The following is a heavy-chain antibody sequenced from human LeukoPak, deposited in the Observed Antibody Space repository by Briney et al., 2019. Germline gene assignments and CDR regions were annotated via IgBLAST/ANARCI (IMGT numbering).Heavy chain of an antibody. CDR3: AGVTYYYDSSAYSYYDSYYMDV. J-gene: IGHJ6*03. Sequence: SETLSLTCTVSGGSISSYYWNWIRQPPGKGLEWIGYIYYSGSTNYNPSLKSRVTISVDTSKNQVSLKLTSVTAADTAVYYCAGVTYYYDSSAYSYYDSYYMDVWGKGTTVTISS. CDR2: IYYSGST. D-gene: IGHD3-22*01. V-gene: IGHV4-59*01. CDR1: GGSISSYY.